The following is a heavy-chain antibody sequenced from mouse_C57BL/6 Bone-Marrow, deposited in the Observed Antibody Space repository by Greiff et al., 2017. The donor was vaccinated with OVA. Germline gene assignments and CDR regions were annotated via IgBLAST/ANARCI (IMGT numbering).Heavy chain of an antibody. D-gene: IGHD1-1*01. J-gene: IGHJ4*01. CDR1: GYTFTSYG. CDR3: ARWDYYGSSHYAMDY. Sequence: QVQLQQSGAELARPGASVKLSCKASGYTFTSYGISWVKQRTGQGLEWIGEIYPRSGNTYYNEKFKGKATLTADKSSSPAYMELRSLTSEDSADYFCARWDYYGSSHYAMDYWGQGTSVTVSS. CDR2: IYPRSGNT. V-gene: IGHV1-81*01.